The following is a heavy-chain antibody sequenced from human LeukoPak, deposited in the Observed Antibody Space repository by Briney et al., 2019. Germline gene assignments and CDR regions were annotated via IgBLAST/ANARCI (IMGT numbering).Heavy chain of an antibody. CDR3: ARGPKWSGSYYYFDF. V-gene: IGHV1-8*01. J-gene: IGHJ4*02. D-gene: IGHD1-26*01. Sequence: ASVKVSCKTSGYTFPNYDMNWVRQATGQGLEWMGWMNPNSGNTGYAQKFQGRVTITRNTSITTAYMELSSLRSDDTAVYFCARGPKWSGSYYYFDFWGQGTLVTVSS. CDR2: MNPNSGNT. CDR1: GYTFPNYD.